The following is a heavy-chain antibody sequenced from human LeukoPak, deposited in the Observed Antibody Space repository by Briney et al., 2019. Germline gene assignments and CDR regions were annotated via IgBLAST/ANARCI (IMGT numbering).Heavy chain of an antibody. V-gene: IGHV4-34*01. D-gene: IGHD3-3*01. CDR3: ARAFTYYDFWSGYYKD. Sequence: PSETLSLTCAVYGGSFSGYYWSWIRQPPGKGLEWIGEINHSGSTNYNPSLKSRVTISVDTSKNQFSLKLSSVTAADTAVYYCARAFTYYDFWSGYYKDWGQGTLVTVSS. J-gene: IGHJ4*02. CDR2: INHSGST. CDR1: GGSFSGYY.